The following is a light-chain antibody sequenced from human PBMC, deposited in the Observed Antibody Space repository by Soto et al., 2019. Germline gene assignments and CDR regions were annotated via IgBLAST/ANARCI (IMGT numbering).Light chain of an antibody. CDR1: SSDVGGYNY. Sequence: QSVLTQPASVSGSPGQSITISCTGTSSDVGGYNYVSWYQQHPGKAPKLMIYEVSNRPSGVSNRFSGSKSGNTASLTISGLQAEDEVEYYCSSYTSSSTLFYVFGTGTKLTVL. CDR2: EVS. CDR3: SSYTSSSTLFYV. J-gene: IGLJ1*01. V-gene: IGLV2-14*01.